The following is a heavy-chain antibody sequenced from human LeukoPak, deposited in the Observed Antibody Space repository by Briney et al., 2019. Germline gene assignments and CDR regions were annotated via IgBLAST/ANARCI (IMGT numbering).Heavy chain of an antibody. J-gene: IGHJ3*02. CDR1: GFTFSSYS. V-gene: IGHV3-21*01. CDR3: ARDRDYVPNYAFDI. CDR2: ISSSSSYI. D-gene: IGHD4-17*01. Sequence: GGSLRLCCAASGFTFSSYSMNWVRQATGKGLEWVSSISSSSSYIYYADSVKGRFTISRDNAKNSLYLQMNSLRAEDTAVYYCARDRDYVPNYAFDIWGQGTMVTVSS.